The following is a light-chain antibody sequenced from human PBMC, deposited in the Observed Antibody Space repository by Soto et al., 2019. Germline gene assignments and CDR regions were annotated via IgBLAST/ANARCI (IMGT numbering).Light chain of an antibody. Sequence: QSALTQPASVSGSPGQSIIISCTGTSSDVGGYNYVSWYQQHPGKAPKLIIYEVTDRPSGVSNRFSGSKSGNTASLTISGLQAEDEAEYYCSSYTNINTRACVFGTGTKVTVL. CDR2: EVT. CDR3: SSYTNINTRACV. J-gene: IGLJ1*01. V-gene: IGLV2-14*01. CDR1: SSDVGGYNY.